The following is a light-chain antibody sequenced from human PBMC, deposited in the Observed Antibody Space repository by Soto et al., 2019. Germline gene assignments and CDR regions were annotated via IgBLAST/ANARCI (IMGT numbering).Light chain of an antibody. CDR3: QQDNSWVRT. Sequence: ELVMTQSPSTLSVSPGERATLSFSASQSVSSNLAWYQQKPGQAPRLLIYGASTRATGTPARFSGSGSGTEFPLTISSLAYEDFAVYYCQQDNSWVRTFGQGTKV. CDR2: GAS. J-gene: IGKJ1*01. CDR1: QSVSSN. V-gene: IGKV3-15*01.